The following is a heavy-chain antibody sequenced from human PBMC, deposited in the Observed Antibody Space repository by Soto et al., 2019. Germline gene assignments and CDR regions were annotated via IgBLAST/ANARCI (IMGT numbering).Heavy chain of an antibody. CDR2: VYHTGDT. V-gene: IGHV4-4*01. Sequence: TETPALTCGVSGGTVASSHWWSWVRQFPGRGLEWIGNVYHTGDTNFNPSLQSRVTFSVDKSNNQFSLRLTSVTAADTAVYFCAREIVTAGGNNYFDPWGQGTLLTFSS. CDR1: GGTVASSHW. J-gene: IGHJ5*02. CDR3: AREIVTAGGNNYFDP. D-gene: IGHD2-21*02.